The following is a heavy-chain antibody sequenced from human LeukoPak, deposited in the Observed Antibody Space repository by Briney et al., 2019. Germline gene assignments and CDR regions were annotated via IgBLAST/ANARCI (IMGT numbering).Heavy chain of an antibody. D-gene: IGHD3-10*01. V-gene: IGHV3-30*04. Sequence: PGGSLRLSCAASGFTFSSYAMHWVRQAPGKGLEWVAVISYDGSSKYYADSVKGRFTISRDNSKNTLYLQMNSLRAEDTAVYYCARATYGSGSYYFDYWGQGTLVTVSS. CDR1: GFTFSSYA. CDR3: ARATYGSGSYYFDY. J-gene: IGHJ4*02. CDR2: ISYDGSSK.